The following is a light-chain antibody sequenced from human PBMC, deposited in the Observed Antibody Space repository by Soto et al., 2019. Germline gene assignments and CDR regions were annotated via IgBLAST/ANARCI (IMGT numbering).Light chain of an antibody. CDR1: SSDVGGYNY. Sequence: ALTQPASVSGSPGQSITISCTGTSSDVGGYNYVSWYQQHPGKAPKLMIYEVSNRPSGVSNRFSGSKSGNTASLTISGLQAEDEADYYCSSYTSSSTLGVFGGGTKLTVL. V-gene: IGLV2-14*01. J-gene: IGLJ2*01. CDR3: SSYTSSSTLGV. CDR2: EVS.